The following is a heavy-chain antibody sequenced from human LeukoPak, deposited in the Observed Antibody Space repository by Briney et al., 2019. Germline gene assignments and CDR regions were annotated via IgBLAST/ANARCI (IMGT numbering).Heavy chain of an antibody. D-gene: IGHD6-6*01. J-gene: IGHJ4*02. V-gene: IGHV4-38-2*01. CDR3: ARHALGVSSPFHYLDY. Sequence: PSETLSLTCAVSGYSISSGYYWGWIRQPPGKGLEWIGSIYHSGGTYYNPSLKSRVTISVDTSKNQFSLKLSSVTAADTAVYYCARHALGVSSPFHYLDYWGQGTLVTVSS. CDR2: IYHSGGT. CDR1: GYSISSGYY.